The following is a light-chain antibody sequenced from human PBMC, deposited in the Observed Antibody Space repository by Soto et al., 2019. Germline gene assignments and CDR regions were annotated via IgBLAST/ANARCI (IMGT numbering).Light chain of an antibody. CDR2: GAS. CDR3: QKYGSSPQT. J-gene: IGKJ1*01. CDR1: QSVSSYF. V-gene: IGKV3-20*01. Sequence: EIVLTQSPGTLSLSPGERTSLSCRASQSVSSYFLAWYQQNPDQAPRLLIYGASSRATGIPERFGGSGCGEDFTVSINCLEPEDFALYFCQKYGSSPQTFGQGTKVDIK.